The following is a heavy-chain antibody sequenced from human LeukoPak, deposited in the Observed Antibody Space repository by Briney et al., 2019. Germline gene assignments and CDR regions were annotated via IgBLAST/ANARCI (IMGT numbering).Heavy chain of an antibody. CDR2: NYNSGST. Sequence: KPSETLSLTCTVSGGSISSYYWSWIRQPPGKGLEWIGYNYNSGSTDYNPSLKSRVTISVDTSKNQFSLKLSSVTAADTAVYYCGRVSCSSTSCPGLFDPWGQGTLVTVSS. V-gene: IGHV4-59*01. CDR3: GRVSCSSTSCPGLFDP. J-gene: IGHJ5*02. D-gene: IGHD2-2*01. CDR1: GGSISSYY.